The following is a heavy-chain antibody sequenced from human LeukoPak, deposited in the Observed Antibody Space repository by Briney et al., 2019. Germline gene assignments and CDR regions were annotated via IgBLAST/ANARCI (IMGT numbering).Heavy chain of an antibody. D-gene: IGHD6-19*01. Sequence: ASVKVSCKASGCTFTSYDINWVRQATGQGLEWMGWMNPNSGNTGYAQKFQGRVTMTRNTSISTAYMELSSLRSEDTAVYYCARVYSSGWYYHYYYYMDVWGKGTTVTVSS. CDR3: ARVYSSGWYYHYYYYMDV. V-gene: IGHV1-8*01. CDR1: GCTFTSYD. CDR2: MNPNSGNT. J-gene: IGHJ6*03.